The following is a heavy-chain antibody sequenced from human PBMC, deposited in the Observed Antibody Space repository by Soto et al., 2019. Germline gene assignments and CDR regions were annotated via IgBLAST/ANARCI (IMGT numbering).Heavy chain of an antibody. D-gene: IGHD2-21*02. CDR1: GFPVSTGSYY. V-gene: IGHV4-61*01. Sequence: SETLSLTCTVSGFPVSTGSYYWIWIRQPPGKGLEWIGYIYYSGSTNYNPSLKSRVTISVDTSKNQFSLKLSSVTAADTAVYYCARLFCGGDCYSIRAEYFQHWGQGTLVTVSS. J-gene: IGHJ1*01. CDR2: IYYSGST. CDR3: ARLFCGGDCYSIRAEYFQH.